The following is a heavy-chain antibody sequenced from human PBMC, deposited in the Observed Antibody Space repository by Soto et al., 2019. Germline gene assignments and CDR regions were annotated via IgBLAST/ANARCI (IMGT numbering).Heavy chain of an antibody. Sequence: SETLSLTCIVSGGSISSYYWSWIRQSPGKGLEWIGYIHYSGKIKYNPSLKSRVTISVDTSKNQFSLNLNSVTAADTAVYYCASASGNYYYMDVWGKGTTVTVSS. D-gene: IGHD3-10*01. J-gene: IGHJ6*03. CDR3: ASASGNYYYMDV. CDR1: GGSISSYY. V-gene: IGHV4-59*01. CDR2: IHYSGKI.